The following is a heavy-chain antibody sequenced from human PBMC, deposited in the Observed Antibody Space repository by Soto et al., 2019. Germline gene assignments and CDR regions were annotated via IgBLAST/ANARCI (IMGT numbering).Heavy chain of an antibody. CDR3: NGGSATDH. J-gene: IGHJ4*02. CDR1: GLTFSDAW. Sequence: GGSLRLSCVATGLTFSDAWLSWVRQAPGKGLEWVGLIKSKADGGTTDYVAPVKGRFTISRDDSKSTLYLQMNSLKTEDTAVYYCNGGSATDHWGQGTLVTVSS. CDR2: IKSKADGGTT. V-gene: IGHV3-15*01. D-gene: IGHD2-8*01.